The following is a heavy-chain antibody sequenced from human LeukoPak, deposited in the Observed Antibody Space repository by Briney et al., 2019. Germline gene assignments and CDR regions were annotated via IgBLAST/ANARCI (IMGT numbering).Heavy chain of an antibody. Sequence: PGGSLRLSCAASGFSVTGNDMSWVRQAPGKGLEWVSLIYASGGGGPHYADPVRGRFTGSRDDSKNTLDLQMNSLQPDDTAVYYCLRQGVGSPPRWGQGTLVTVSS. D-gene: IGHD1-26*01. CDR1: GFSVTGND. J-gene: IGHJ4*02. V-gene: IGHV3-53*05. CDR2: IYASGGGGP. CDR3: LRQGVGSPPR.